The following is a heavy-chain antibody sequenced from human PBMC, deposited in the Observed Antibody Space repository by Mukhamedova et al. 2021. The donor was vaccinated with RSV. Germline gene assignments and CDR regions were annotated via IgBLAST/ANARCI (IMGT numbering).Heavy chain of an antibody. J-gene: IGHJ4*02. V-gene: IGHV3-49*02. D-gene: IGHD6-19*01. CDR3: GRGNQWLVNAHIDY. Sequence: RVHGGTTEDAASVKGRFTISRDDSKSIAYLQMNSLKTEDTAMYYCGRGNQWLVNAHIDYWGQGTPVTVSS. CDR2: RVHGGTT.